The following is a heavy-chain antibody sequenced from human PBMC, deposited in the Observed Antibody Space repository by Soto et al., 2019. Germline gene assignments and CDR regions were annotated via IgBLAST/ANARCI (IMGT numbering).Heavy chain of an antibody. CDR2: IKQDGSEK. J-gene: IGHJ4*02. V-gene: IGHV3-7*01. CDR3: ASKTTVLLWSY. Sequence: GGSLRLSCAASGFTFSSYWMSWVRQAPGKGLEWVANIKQDGSEKYYVDSVKGRFTISRDNAKNSLYLQMNSLRAEDTAVYYCASKTTVLLWSYWGQGTLVTVSS. CDR1: GFTFSSYW. D-gene: IGHD3-10*01.